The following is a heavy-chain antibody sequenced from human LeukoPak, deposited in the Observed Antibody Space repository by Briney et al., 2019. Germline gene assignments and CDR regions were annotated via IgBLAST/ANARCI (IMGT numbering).Heavy chain of an antibody. CDR3: ARLQSANHDNGYYTGGFYYMDV. D-gene: IGHD4-17*01. Sequence: SETLSLTCSVSGGSMSNNYWGWIRQPPGRGLEWIGYISYTGSTSYTPSLKSRVSIFLETPRNQFSLEVSSVIAADTAVYYCARLQSANHDNGYYTGGFYYMDVWGKGTTVTVPS. CDR1: GGSMSNNY. CDR2: ISYTGST. J-gene: IGHJ6*03. V-gene: IGHV4-59*08.